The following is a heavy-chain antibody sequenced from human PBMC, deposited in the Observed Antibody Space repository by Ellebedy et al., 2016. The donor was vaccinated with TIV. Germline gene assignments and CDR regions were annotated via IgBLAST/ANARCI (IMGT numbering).Heavy chain of an antibody. CDR2: FSGSDGGV. D-gene: IGHD5-12*01. CDR3: ARWATGYDQYYFDL. V-gene: IGHV3-23*01. CDR1: GFTTSTFV. J-gene: IGHJ4*02. Sequence: GESLKISCAASGFTTSTFVMSWVRQAPGKGLEWVSSFSGSDGGVDYADSVKGRFTSSRDGSENTLYLRMDSLRAEDTAVYYCARWATGYDQYYFDLWGRGTLVSVSS.